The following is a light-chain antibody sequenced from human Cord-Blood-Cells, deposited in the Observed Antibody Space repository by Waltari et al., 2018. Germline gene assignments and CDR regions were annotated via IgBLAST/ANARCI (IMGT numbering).Light chain of an antibody. CDR2: EGS. J-gene: IGLJ1*01. CDR3: CSYAGSSTYYV. V-gene: IGLV2-23*01. Sequence: QSALTQPASVSGSPGQAITISCTGTSSDVGSYNLVYWYQQQPGKAPKLMIYEGSKRPSGVSNRFSGSKSGNTASLTISGLQAEDEADYYCCSYAGSSTYYVFGTGTKVTVL. CDR1: SSDVGSYNL.